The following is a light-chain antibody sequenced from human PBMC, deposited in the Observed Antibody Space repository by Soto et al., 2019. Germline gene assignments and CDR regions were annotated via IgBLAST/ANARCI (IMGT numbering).Light chain of an antibody. CDR2: SAS. V-gene: IGKV3-15*01. CDR1: QSISTE. J-gene: IGKJ2*01. CDR3: QQGHHWPLT. Sequence: EIVMTQSPATLSFSPGERATLSGRASQSISTELAWYQQKPGQPPRLLIYSASTRATGVPARLTGSGSGSELTLTISGLQSEDCAVYYCQQGHHWPLTFGQGTRLEI.